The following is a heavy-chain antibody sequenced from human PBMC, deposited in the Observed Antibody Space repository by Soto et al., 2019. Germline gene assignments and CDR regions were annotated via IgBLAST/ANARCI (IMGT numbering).Heavy chain of an antibody. D-gene: IGHD1-26*01. CDR1: GFAFSSYG. Sequence: LILSCAASGFAFSSYGMHWVRQAPGKGLEWVALISYDGGNEKYTESVKDRFTISRDDSHNVAYLQMSSLRTEDTAMYYCAKDRYSGTYPTDFDYWGQGSLVTVSS. J-gene: IGHJ4*02. V-gene: IGHV3-30*18. CDR2: ISYDGGNE. CDR3: AKDRYSGTYPTDFDY.